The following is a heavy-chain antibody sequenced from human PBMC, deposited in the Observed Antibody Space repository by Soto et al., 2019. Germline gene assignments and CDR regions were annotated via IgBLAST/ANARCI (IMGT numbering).Heavy chain of an antibody. J-gene: IGHJ3*02. CDR3: TTGPNLRPLAAFDI. CDR1: GFTFTNAW. CDR2: IKSKTDGGTI. Sequence: GGSLRLSCAASGFTFTNAWMTWVRQGPGKGLEWVGRIKSKTDGGTIDYAAPVKGRFTISRDDSKNTLYLQMNSLKTEDTAVYYCTTGPNLRPLAAFDIWGQGTVVTVSS. V-gene: IGHV3-15*01.